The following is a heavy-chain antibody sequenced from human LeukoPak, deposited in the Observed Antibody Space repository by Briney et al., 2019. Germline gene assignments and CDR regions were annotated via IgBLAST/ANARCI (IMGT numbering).Heavy chain of an antibody. CDR3: ARGPEGYSSSWVPGY. D-gene: IGHD6-13*01. CDR1: GYTFTGHY. J-gene: IGHJ4*02. Sequence: ASVKVSCKASGYTFTGHYMHWVRQAPGQGLEWMGWINPNSGGTNYAQKFQGRVTMTRDTSISTAYMELSRLRSDDTAVYYCARGPEGYSSSWVPGYWGQGTLVTVSS. CDR2: INPNSGGT. V-gene: IGHV1-2*02.